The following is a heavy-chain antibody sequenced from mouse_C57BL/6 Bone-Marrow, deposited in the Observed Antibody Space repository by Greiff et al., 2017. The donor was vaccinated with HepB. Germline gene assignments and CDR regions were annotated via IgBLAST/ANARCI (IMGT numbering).Heavy chain of an antibody. CDR1: GYSITSGYY. CDR2: ISYDGSN. CDR3: ASHGSSSYFDY. Sequence: ESGPGLVKPSQSLSLTCSVTGYSITSGYYWNWIRQFPGNKLEWMGYISYDGSNNSNPSLKNRISITRDTSKNQFFLKLKSVTTEDTATYYCASHGSSSYFDYWGQGTTLTVSS. D-gene: IGHD1-1*01. V-gene: IGHV3-6*01. J-gene: IGHJ2*01.